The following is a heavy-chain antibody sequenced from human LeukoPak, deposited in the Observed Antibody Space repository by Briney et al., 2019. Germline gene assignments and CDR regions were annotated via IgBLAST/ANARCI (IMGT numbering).Heavy chain of an antibody. Sequence: PGGSLRLSCAASGFTFSSYGMHWVRQAPGKGLEWVAVIWYDGSNKYYADSVKGRFTISRDNSKNTLYLQMNSLRAEDTAVYYCAGDGSRYCSSTSCVYDYWGQGTLVTVSS. CDR1: GFTFSSYG. V-gene: IGHV3-33*01. J-gene: IGHJ4*02. CDR2: IWYDGSNK. D-gene: IGHD2-2*01. CDR3: AGDGSRYCSSTSCVYDY.